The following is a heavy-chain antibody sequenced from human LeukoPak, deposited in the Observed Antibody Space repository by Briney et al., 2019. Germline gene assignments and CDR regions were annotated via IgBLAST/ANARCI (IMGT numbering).Heavy chain of an antibody. CDR2: INPSGGST. D-gene: IGHD3-22*01. J-gene: IGHJ4*02. CDR3: ARGDGDDSSGYFLDY. V-gene: IGHV1-46*01. CDR1: GYTFTSYY. Sequence: ASVKVSRKASGYTFTSYYVHWVRQAPGQGLEWMGIINPSGGSTRYGQKFQGRVTMTRDTSTSTVYMELSSLRSEDTAVYYCARGDGDDSSGYFLDYWGQGTLVTVSS.